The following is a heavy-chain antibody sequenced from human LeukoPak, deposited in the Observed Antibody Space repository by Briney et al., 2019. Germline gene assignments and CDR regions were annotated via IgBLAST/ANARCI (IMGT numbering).Heavy chain of an antibody. CDR3: ATVGRVREWPRGEYYYYGMDV. CDR1: GYTLTELS. J-gene: IGHJ6*02. V-gene: IGHV1-24*01. CDR2: FDPEDGET. Sequence: PWASVKVSCKVSGYTLTELSMHWVRQAPGKGLEWMGGFDPEDGETIYAQKFQGRVTMTEDTSTDTAYMELSSLRSEDTAVYHCATVGRVREWPRGEYYYYGMDVWGQGTTVTVSS. D-gene: IGHD3-16*01.